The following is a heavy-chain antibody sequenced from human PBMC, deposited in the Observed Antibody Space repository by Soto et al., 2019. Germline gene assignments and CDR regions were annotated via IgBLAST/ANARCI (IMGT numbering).Heavy chain of an antibody. Sequence: EVQILQSGGGLEQPGGSLRLSCAASGFTVSNYAMSWIRQAPGKGLEWVSTIRETGNTYYADSVRGRFATSRDNSENTLDLQMSSLRAEDTAVYYCAKQQMGVIRALDYWGQGPLVTVSS. CDR2: IRETGNT. CDR1: GFTVSNYA. CDR3: AKQQMGVIRALDY. D-gene: IGHD1-26*01. V-gene: IGHV3-23*01. J-gene: IGHJ4*02.